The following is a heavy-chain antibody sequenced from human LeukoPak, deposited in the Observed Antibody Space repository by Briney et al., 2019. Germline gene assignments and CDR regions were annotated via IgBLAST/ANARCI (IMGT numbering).Heavy chain of an antibody. V-gene: IGHV1-18*01. Sequence: ASVKVSCKASGYTFTSYGISWVRQAPGQGLEWMGWISAYNGNTNCAQKLQGRVTMTTDTSTSTVYMELRSLRFDDTAVYYCARTVIVATSASFDPWGQGTLVTVSS. CDR1: GYTFTSYG. CDR3: ARTVIVATSASFDP. CDR2: ISAYNGNT. D-gene: IGHD2-15*01. J-gene: IGHJ5*02.